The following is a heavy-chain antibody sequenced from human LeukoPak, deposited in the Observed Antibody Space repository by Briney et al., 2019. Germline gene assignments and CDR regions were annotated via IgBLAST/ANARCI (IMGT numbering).Heavy chain of an antibody. CDR3: ARRIAGDGSHAFDI. J-gene: IGHJ3*02. CDR1: GFTFSDYN. V-gene: IGHV3-11*01. CDR2: TRNSDNNM. Sequence: GGSLRLSCAASGFTFSDYNMGWIRQAPGKGLGWVSYTRNSDNNMFYADSVKGRFTISRDNAKYSVYLQMNSLRAEDTAVYYCARRIAGDGSHAFDIWGQGTMVTVSS. D-gene: IGHD6-19*01.